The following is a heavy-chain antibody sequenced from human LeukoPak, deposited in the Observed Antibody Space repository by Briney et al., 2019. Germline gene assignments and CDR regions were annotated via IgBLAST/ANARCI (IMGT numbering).Heavy chain of an antibody. Sequence: SETLSLTCTVSGGSISSYYWSWIRQPPGKGLEWIGYICYSGSTNYNPPLKSRVTISVDTSKNQFSLKLSSVTAADTAVYYCARGRVDIVVVPAAMSRYFDYWGQGTLVTVSS. V-gene: IGHV4-59*12. J-gene: IGHJ4*02. CDR2: ICYSGST. CDR1: GGSISSYY. D-gene: IGHD2-2*03. CDR3: ARGRVDIVVVPAAMSRYFDY.